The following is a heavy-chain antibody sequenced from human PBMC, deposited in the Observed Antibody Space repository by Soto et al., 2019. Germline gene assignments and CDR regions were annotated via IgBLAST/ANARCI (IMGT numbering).Heavy chain of an antibody. V-gene: IGHV3-21*01. J-gene: IGHJ3*02. CDR2: ISSSSSYI. CDR1: GFTFSSYS. D-gene: IGHD2-15*01. Sequence: EVQLVESGGGLVKPGGSLRLSCAASGFTFSSYSMNWVRQAPGKGLEWVSSISSSSSYIYYADSVKGRFTISRDNAKNSLYLQTNSLRAEDTAVYYCARGMVVAATHAFDIWGQGTMVTVSS. CDR3: ARGMVVAATHAFDI.